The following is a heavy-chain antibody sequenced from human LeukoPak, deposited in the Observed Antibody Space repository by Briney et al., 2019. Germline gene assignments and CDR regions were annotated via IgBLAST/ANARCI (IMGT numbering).Heavy chain of an antibody. CDR2: IKQDGSEK. J-gene: IGHJ4*02. CDR3: VRGYYDVDY. CDR1: GFTFSSYG. V-gene: IGHV3-7*01. D-gene: IGHD3-3*01. Sequence: GGSLRLSYAASGFTFSSYGMHWVRQAPGKGLEWVANIKQDGSEKYYVDSVKGRFTISRDNAKNSLYLQMNSLRAEDTAVYYCVRGYYDVDYWGQGTLVTVSS.